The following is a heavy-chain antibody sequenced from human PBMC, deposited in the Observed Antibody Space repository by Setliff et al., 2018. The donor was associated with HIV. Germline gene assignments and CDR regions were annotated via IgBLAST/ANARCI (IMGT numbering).Heavy chain of an antibody. V-gene: IGHV3-11*01. J-gene: IGHJ4*02. Sequence: PGGSLRLSCVASGLTFKTAWMTWIRQAPGKGLEWISYITSTGSTRKYADSVKGRFTISRDNAKRSLYLQMNSLAAEDTAVYYCARCRWSHLADYWGQGTLVTVSS. D-gene: IGHD2-15*01. CDR2: ITSTGSTR. CDR1: GLTFKTAW. CDR3: ARCRWSHLADY.